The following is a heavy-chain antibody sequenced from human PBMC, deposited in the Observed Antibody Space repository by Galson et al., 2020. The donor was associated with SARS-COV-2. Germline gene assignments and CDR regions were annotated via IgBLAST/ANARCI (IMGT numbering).Heavy chain of an antibody. V-gene: IGHV3-7*01. CDR3: ARDPPRTYTYGESGLVGVDV. CDR1: GFTFSSYW. D-gene: IGHD5-18*01. Sequence: LSLPCAASGFTFSSYWMSWVRQAPGQGLEWVANIKQAGSEKYYVDSVKGRFTISRDNVKNSLYLQMNSLRAEDTAVYYCARDPPRTYTYGESGLVGVDVWGQGTTFTVSS. J-gene: IGHJ6*02. CDR2: IKQAGSEK.